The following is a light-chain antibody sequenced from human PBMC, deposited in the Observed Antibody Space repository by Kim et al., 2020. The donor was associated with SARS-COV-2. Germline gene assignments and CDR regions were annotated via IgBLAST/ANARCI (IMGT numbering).Light chain of an antibody. CDR1: SSNIGAGYD. Sequence: QLVLTQPPSVSGAPGQRVTISCTGSSSNIGAGYDVHWYQQLPGTAPKLLIHGNSNRPSGVPDRFSGSKSGTSASLAITGLQAEDEADYYCQSYDSSLSGSVFGGGTQLTVL. CDR2: GNS. J-gene: IGLJ2*01. V-gene: IGLV1-40*01. CDR3: QSYDSSLSGSV.